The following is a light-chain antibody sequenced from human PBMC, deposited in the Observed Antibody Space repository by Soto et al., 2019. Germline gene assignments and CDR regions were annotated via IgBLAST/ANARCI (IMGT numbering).Light chain of an antibody. CDR2: DVS. Sequence: EIVLTQSPVTLSLSPGERATLSCRASQNVGNYLAWFQQKPGQAPRFLIYDVSNRATGIPARFSGSGSGTDFTLSISSLEPEDFAIYYCQQRSIPVTFGGGTKVEIK. CDR3: QQRSIPVT. V-gene: IGKV3-11*01. CDR1: QNVGNY. J-gene: IGKJ4*01.